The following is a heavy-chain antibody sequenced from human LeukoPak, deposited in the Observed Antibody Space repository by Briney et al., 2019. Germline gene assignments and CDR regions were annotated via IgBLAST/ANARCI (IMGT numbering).Heavy chain of an antibody. D-gene: IGHD2-2*01. CDR2: ICHSGST. CDR1: GYSISSGYY. J-gene: IGHJ6*03. CDR3: ARDIRAYCSSTICYYYYYMDV. Sequence: PSETLSLTCTVSGYSISSGYYWGWIRQPPGKRLEWIGSICHSGSTYYSPSLKSRVTISVDTSKNQFSLKLSSVTAADTAVYYCARDIRAYCSSTICYYYYYMDVWGKGTTVTVSS. V-gene: IGHV4-38-2*02.